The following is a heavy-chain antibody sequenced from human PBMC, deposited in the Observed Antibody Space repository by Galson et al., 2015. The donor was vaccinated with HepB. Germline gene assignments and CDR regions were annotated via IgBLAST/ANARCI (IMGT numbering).Heavy chain of an antibody. V-gene: IGHV1-18*01. Sequence: SVKVSCKASGYTFSNYGVTWVRQAPGQGLEWMGWISAYNGNTNYAQGFQGRVTMTTDTSTSTAYMALRSLKSGDTAVYYCARDETYYYDSSGYYSGTLFDYWGQGTLVTVSS. CDR3: ARDETYYYDSSGYYSGTLFDY. J-gene: IGHJ4*02. CDR2: ISAYNGNT. CDR1: GYTFSNYG. D-gene: IGHD3-22*01.